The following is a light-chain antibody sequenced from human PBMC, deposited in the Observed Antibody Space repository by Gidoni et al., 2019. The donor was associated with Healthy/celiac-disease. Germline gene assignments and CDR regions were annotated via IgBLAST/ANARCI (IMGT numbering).Light chain of an antibody. V-gene: IGLV3-9*01. J-gene: IGLJ3*02. Sequence: SYELTQPLSVSVALGQTARLTCGGNNMGSKNVHWSQQKPGQAPVLVIDRDSNRPPGIPERFAGSNSGNTATLTISRAQAGDEADYYCQVWDSSTVVFGGGTKLTVL. CDR3: QVWDSSTVV. CDR1: NMGSKN. CDR2: RDS.